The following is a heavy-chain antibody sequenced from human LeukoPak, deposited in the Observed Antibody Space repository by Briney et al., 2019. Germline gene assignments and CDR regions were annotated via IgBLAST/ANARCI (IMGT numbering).Heavy chain of an antibody. CDR2: IRSKAYGGTT. J-gene: IGHJ4*02. CDR3: TRGYYDSSGYYREN. D-gene: IGHD3-22*01. CDR1: GFTFRSYE. Sequence: GGSLRLSCAASGFTFRSYEMNWVRQAPGKGLEWVGFIRSKAYGGTTEYAASVKGRFTISRDDSKSIAYLQMNSLKTEDTAVYYCTRGYYDSSGYYRENWGQGTLVTVSS. V-gene: IGHV3-49*04.